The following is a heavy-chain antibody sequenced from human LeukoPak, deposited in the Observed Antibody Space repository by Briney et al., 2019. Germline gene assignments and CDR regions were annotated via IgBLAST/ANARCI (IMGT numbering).Heavy chain of an antibody. Sequence: PSETLSLTCTVSGGSINNFYWSWIRQPPGKGLEWNGYIYHSGSTNYNPSLKSRVTISVDTSKNQFSLKLSSVTAADTAVYYCARVVIHYDILTGYYVGNNWFDPWGQGTLVTVSS. D-gene: IGHD3-9*01. V-gene: IGHV4-59*01. CDR3: ARVVIHYDILTGYYVGNNWFDP. J-gene: IGHJ5*02. CDR2: IYHSGST. CDR1: GGSINNFY.